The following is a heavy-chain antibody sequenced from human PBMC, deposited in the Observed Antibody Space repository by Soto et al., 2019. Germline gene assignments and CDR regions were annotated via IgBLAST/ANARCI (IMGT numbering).Heavy chain of an antibody. J-gene: IGHJ4*02. CDR2: ISGSGGST. Sequence: GGSVRLSCAAAGFTFSSYAMSWFRQAPGKGLEWVSAISGSGGSTYYADSVKGRFTISRDNSKNTLYLQMNSLRAEDTAVYYCAKGSSGSYLSYFDYWGQGTLVTFSS. D-gene: IGHD1-26*01. CDR1: GFTFSSYA. V-gene: IGHV3-23*01. CDR3: AKGSSGSYLSYFDY.